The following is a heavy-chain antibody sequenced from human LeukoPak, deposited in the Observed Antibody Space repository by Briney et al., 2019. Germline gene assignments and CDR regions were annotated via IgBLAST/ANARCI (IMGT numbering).Heavy chain of an antibody. D-gene: IGHD2-8*01. V-gene: IGHV1-2*02. CDR1: GYTVTAYY. CDR3: ARDGVSTTPDFDY. Sequence: ASVKVSGKTVGYTVTAYYMYWLRESAGQGLECMGGIYTNSGATGYAQNFQGKVTMTRDTSVSTIYMELSRLRSDDTAVYYCARDGVSTTPDFDYWGQGTLVTVSS. J-gene: IGHJ4*02. CDR2: IYTNSGAT.